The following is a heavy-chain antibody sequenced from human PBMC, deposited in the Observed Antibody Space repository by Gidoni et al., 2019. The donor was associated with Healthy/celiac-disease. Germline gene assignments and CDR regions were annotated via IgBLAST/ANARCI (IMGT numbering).Heavy chain of an antibody. J-gene: IGHJ5*02. Sequence: EVQLVESGGGLVKPGGSLRLSCAASGFTFSNAWMSGVRQATGKGLEWGGSIKRKTDGGTTEYAAPVKGRLTSSRDDSKNKLYLQMNSLKTEDTAVYYCTTDRLGYCSGGSCYDPWFDPWGQGTLVTVSS. CDR3: TTDRLGYCSGGSCYDPWFDP. V-gene: IGHV3-15*01. CDR2: IKRKTDGGTT. CDR1: GFTFSNAW. D-gene: IGHD2-15*01.